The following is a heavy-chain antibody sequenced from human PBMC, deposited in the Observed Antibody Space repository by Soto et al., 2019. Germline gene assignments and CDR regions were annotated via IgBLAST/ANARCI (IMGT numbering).Heavy chain of an antibody. J-gene: IGHJ6*02. D-gene: IGHD3-10*01. CDR1: GSRFNTYW. V-gene: IGHV5-10-1*01. Sequence: GAARKISCKGSGSRFNTYWGALVRPLPGKGLEWMGRIDPSDSYTNYSPSFQGHVTISADKSISTAYLQWSSLKASDTAMYDCATPVGFREQIYYYGMDGWGQGTTGT. CDR2: IDPSDSYT. CDR3: ATPVGFREQIYYYGMDG.